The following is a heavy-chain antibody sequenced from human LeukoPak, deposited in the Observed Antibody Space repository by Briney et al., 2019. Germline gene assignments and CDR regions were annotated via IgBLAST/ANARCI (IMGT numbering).Heavy chain of an antibody. Sequence: SETLSLTCAVSGGSIRSSSFFWGWIRQPPGKGLEWIGSISHSGSTHYSPTLKNRVIISVDTSKNQFSLNLSSVIAADTAVYYCARVFYYDSGGSYFGYFDYWGQGTLVTVSS. J-gene: IGHJ4*02. CDR2: ISHSGST. CDR3: ARVFYYDSGGSYFGYFDY. D-gene: IGHD3-22*01. V-gene: IGHV4-39*07. CDR1: GGSIRSSSFF.